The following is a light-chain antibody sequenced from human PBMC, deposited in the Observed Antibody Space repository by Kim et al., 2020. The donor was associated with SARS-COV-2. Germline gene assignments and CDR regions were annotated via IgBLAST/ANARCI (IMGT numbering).Light chain of an antibody. J-gene: IGLJ3*02. CDR3: QSSDSSDTFWV. CDR2: EDT. CDR1: GLPMEY. V-gene: IGLV3-25*03. Sequence: GPAARATCSGDGLPMEYAYSFRQQPGQAPLLVIYEDTERPSGSAERFSGSTSGTTVTLTISGGQAEDEADYYCQSSDSSDTFWVFGGGTQLTVL.